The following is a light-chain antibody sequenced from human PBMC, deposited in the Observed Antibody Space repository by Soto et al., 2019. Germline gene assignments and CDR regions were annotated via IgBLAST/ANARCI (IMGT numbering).Light chain of an antibody. CDR3: QQLNGYQLA. CDR1: QGMSTY. J-gene: IGKJ4*01. Sequence: DIQLTQSPSFLSASVGDTVTITCRASQGMSTYLAWYQQKPGKVPKLLIRSASTLQSGVPPRFSGGGSGTEFALTINTLQPDDSGIYYSQQLNGYQLAFGGGTNVQIK. CDR2: SAS. V-gene: IGKV1-9*01.